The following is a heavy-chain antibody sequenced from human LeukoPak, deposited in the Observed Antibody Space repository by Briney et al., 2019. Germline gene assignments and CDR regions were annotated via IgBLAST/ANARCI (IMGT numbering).Heavy chain of an antibody. Sequence: SVKVSCKASGGTFSSYAISWVRQAPGQGLEWMGRIIPILGIANYAQKFQGRVTITADKSTSTAYMELSSLRSEDTAVYYCARAHRDDSSGYHYGHWGQGTLVTVSS. V-gene: IGHV1-69*04. CDR3: ARAHRDDSSGYHYGH. CDR2: IIPILGIA. CDR1: GGTFSSYA. J-gene: IGHJ4*02. D-gene: IGHD3-22*01.